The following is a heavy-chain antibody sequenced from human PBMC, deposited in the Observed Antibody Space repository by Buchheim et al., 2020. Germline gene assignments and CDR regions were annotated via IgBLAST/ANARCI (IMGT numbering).Heavy chain of an antibody. CDR2: TFYRSKRNN. J-gene: IGHJ5*02. D-gene: IGHD6-13*01. Sequence: QVQLQESGPGLVKPSQTLSLTCAISGDSVSSNSVTWNWIRQSPSRGLEWLGRTFYRSKRNNDYAVSVKSRITINPDTSKNQVSLQLNSVTPEDTAVYYCARRFRAAAGNWFDAWGQGTL. CDR1: GDSVSSNSVT. V-gene: IGHV6-1*01. CDR3: ARRFRAAAGNWFDA.